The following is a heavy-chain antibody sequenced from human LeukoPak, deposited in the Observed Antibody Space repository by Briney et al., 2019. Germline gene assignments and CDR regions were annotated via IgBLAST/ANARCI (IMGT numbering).Heavy chain of an antibody. J-gene: IGHJ5*02. CDR1: GFTVSSNY. CDR2: IYSGGST. V-gene: IGHV3-53*01. CDR3: ARGGAAGFQNNWFDP. D-gene: IGHD6-13*01. Sequence: PGGSLRLSCAASGFTVSSNYMSWVRQAPGKGLEWVSVIYSGGSTYYADSVKGRFTISRDNSKNTLYLQMNSLRAEDTAVYYCARGGAAGFQNNWFDPWGQGTLVTVSS.